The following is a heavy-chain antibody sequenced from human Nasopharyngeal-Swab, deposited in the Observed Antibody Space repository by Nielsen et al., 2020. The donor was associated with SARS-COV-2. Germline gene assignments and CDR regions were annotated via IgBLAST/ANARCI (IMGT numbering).Heavy chain of an antibody. D-gene: IGHD1-7*01. CDR1: GGSFSGYY. J-gene: IGHJ5*02. Sequence: SETLSLTCAVYGGSFSGYYWSWIRQPPGKGLEWIGEIKHSGSTNYNPSLKSRVTISVDTSKNQFSLKLSSVTAADTAVYYCARGFNWNFQFDPWGQGTLVTVSS. V-gene: IGHV4-34*01. CDR3: ARGFNWNFQFDP. CDR2: IKHSGST.